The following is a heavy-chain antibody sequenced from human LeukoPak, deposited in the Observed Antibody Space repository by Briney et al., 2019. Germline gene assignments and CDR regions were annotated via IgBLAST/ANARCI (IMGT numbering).Heavy chain of an antibody. V-gene: IGHV3-7*03. CDR3: ARDYYGLECFFDY. D-gene: IGHD3-3*01. Sequence: GGSLRLSCAASGFTFSDYWMSWVRQAPGMGLEWVANIKQDGSAKHYVDSVKGRFTISRDNAKNSLYLQMNSLRVEDTAVYYCARDYYGLECFFDYWGQGNLVTVSS. CDR1: GFTFSDYW. J-gene: IGHJ4*02. CDR2: IKQDGSAK.